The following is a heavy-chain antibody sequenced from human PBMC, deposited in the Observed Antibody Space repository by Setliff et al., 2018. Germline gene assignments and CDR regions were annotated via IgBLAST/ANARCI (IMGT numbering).Heavy chain of an antibody. CDR1: GSPFTSHY. V-gene: IGHV1-46*01. J-gene: IGHJ3*02. CDR2: INPSSGRT. Sequence: ASVKVSCKASGSPFTSHYMHWVRQAPGLGLEWMGTINPSSGRTSYAQKFQGRVTMTRDTSTSTVYMDMSSLRSEDTAVYYCARDVFPYHYEGAFDIWGQGTMVTVSS. D-gene: IGHD3-22*01. CDR3: ARDVFPYHYEGAFDI.